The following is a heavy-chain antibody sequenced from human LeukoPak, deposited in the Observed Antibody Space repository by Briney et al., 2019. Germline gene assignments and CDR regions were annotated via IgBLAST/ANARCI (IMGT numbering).Heavy chain of an antibody. J-gene: IGHJ3*02. V-gene: IGHV3-48*04. CDR2: ISISNSNI. CDR3: ARANICRRDGYNCEAFAI. D-gene: IGHD5-24*01. CDR1: GFTFSSYS. Sequence: PGGSLRLSCAPSGFTFSSYSMNWVRQAPGKGREWVSYISISNSNIYYADCEKARLTISRDNAQNSMYMQMNSLRSEDTAVYYCARANICRRDGYNCEAFAIWAQGTMVTVSS.